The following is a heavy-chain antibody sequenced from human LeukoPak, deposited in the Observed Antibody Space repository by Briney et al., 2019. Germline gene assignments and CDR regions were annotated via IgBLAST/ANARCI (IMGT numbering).Heavy chain of an antibody. CDR3: ARDRLGSDPNEGAFGI. CDR1: GDSVSSNNAA. J-gene: IGHJ3*02. Sequence: SQTLSLTCAISGDSVSSNNAAWNWIRQSPSRGLEWLGRTYYRSKWYNEKAESVKSRMTFDPDTSKNQLSLHLKSVTPEDTAVYYCARDRLGSDPNEGAFGIWGQGTGVTVSS. V-gene: IGHV6-1*01. D-gene: IGHD3-16*01. CDR2: TYYRSKWYN.